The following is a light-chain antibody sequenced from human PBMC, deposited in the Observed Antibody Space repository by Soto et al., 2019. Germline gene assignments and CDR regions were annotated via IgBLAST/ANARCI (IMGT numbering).Light chain of an antibody. CDR3: QPYEGSTRT. Sequence: TVLTQSPGTVSLSPGARATLSCRTSQSVKSNYLAWYQQKPGQAPRLLIYGVFYRPPGIPDRFSGSGSGTDITLTISGLEPEDSAVYYCQPYEGSTRTFGQGTKLEI. V-gene: IGKV3-20*01. J-gene: IGKJ2*01. CDR2: GVF. CDR1: QSVKSNY.